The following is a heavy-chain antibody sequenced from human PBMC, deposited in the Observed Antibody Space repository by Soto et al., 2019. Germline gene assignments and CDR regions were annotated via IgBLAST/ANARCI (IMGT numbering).Heavy chain of an antibody. CDR1: GFSFSEYT. V-gene: IGHV3-21*06. CDR2: ISTSSSNI. CDR3: ARRSVMLHYYGMDV. J-gene: IGHJ6*02. D-gene: IGHD2-21*01. Sequence: GGSLRLSCVASGFSFSEYTMSWVRQAPGKGLDWVSTISTSSSNIFYAASVKGRFTVSRDNAKNTLYLQMDNLRAEDTAVYYCARRSVMLHYYGMDVWGQGTTVTVSS.